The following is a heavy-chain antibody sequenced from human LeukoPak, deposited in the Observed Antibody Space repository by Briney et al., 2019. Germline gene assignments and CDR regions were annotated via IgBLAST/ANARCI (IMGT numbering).Heavy chain of an antibody. V-gene: IGHV1-69*13. D-gene: IGHD5-18*01. CDR3: ARGPAGYSYGQYNWFDP. J-gene: IGHJ5*02. Sequence: SVKVSCKASGGTFSSYAISWVRQAPGQGLEWMGGIIPIFGTANYAQKFQGRVTITADESTSTAYMELSSLRSEDTAVYYCARGPAGYSYGQYNWFDPWGQGTLVTVST. CDR1: GGTFSSYA. CDR2: IIPIFGTA.